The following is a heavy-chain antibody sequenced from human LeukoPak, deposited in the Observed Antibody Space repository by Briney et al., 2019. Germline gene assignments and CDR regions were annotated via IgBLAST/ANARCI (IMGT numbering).Heavy chain of an antibody. D-gene: IGHD6-13*01. V-gene: IGHV7-4-1*02. CDR3: ARESPGIAAAGIFDY. Sequence: ASVKVSCKASGYTFTSYAMNWVRQAPGQGLEWMGSTNTNTGNPTYAQGFTERFVFSLDTSVSTAYLQISSLKAEDTAVYYCARESPGIAAAGIFDYWGQGTLVTVSS. CDR2: TNTNTGNP. J-gene: IGHJ4*02. CDR1: GYTFTSYA.